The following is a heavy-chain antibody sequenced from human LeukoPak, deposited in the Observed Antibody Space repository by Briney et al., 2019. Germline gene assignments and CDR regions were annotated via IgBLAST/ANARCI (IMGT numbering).Heavy chain of an antibody. CDR1: GFTFSSYS. CDR2: ISSSSSYI. CDR3: ARAPARAGTENLDY. D-gene: IGHD6-13*01. V-gene: IGHV3-21*01. J-gene: IGHJ4*02. Sequence: GGSLRLSCAASGFTFSSYSMNWVRQAPGKGLEWVSSISSSSSYIYYADSVKGRFTISRDNAKNSLYLQMNSLRAEDTAVYYCARAPARAGTENLDYWGQGTLVTVSS.